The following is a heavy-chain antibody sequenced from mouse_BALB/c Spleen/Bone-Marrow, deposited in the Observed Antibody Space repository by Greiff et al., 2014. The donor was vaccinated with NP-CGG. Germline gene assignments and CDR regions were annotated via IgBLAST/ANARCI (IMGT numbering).Heavy chain of an antibody. J-gene: IGHJ4*01. V-gene: IGHV1S137*01. CDR3: ARSGKVRNAKDY. CDR2: ISGYYGDA. CDR1: GYTFTDYA. Sequence: QVQLQQPGAELVRPGVSVKISCKGSGYTFTDYAIHWVKQSHAKSLEWIGLISGYYGDAIYNQKFKGKATMTVDKSSSTAYMDLARLTSEDSAIYYCARSGKVRNAKDYWGQGTSVTGPS. D-gene: IGHD2-14*01.